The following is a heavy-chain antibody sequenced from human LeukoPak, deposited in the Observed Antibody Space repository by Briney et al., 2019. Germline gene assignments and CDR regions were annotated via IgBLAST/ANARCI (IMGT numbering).Heavy chain of an antibody. CDR1: GGSISSGGYY. CDR2: IYYSGST. Sequence: SQTLSLTCTVSGGSISSGGYYWSWIRQHPGKGLEWIGYIYYSGSTYYNPSLKSRVTISVDTSKNQFSLKLSSVTAADTAVYYCARSNVQWLQLRDDAFGIWGQGTMVAVSS. J-gene: IGHJ3*02. V-gene: IGHV4-31*03. CDR3: ARSNVQWLQLRDDAFGI. D-gene: IGHD5-24*01.